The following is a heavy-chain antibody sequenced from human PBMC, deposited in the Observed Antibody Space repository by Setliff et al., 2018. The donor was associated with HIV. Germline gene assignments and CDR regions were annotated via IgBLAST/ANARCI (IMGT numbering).Heavy chain of an antibody. CDR3: ARGVNFDY. CDR1: GGSISSSSYY. CDR2: IYYSGST. Sequence: PSETLSLTCTVSGGSISSSSYYWGWIRQPPGKGLEWIGSIYYSGSTYYNPSLKSRVTISVDTSRNQFSLKLTSVTAADTAIYYCARGVNFDYWGQGTQVTVS. J-gene: IGHJ4*02. V-gene: IGHV4-39*07. D-gene: IGHD3-3*01.